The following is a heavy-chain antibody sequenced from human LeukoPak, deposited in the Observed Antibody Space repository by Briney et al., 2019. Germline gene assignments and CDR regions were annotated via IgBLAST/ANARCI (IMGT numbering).Heavy chain of an antibody. V-gene: IGHV3-7*05. J-gene: IGHJ4*02. CDR1: GFTFSSYW. CDR2: IKEDGSAK. Sequence: AGGSLRLSCVASGFTFSSYWVTWVRQAPGKGLEWVANIKEDGSAKYYVDSVKGRFTISRDNARNSLYLEMNSLRAEDTAVYYCARGGFHPDYWGQGTLVTVSS. CDR3: ARGGFHPDY.